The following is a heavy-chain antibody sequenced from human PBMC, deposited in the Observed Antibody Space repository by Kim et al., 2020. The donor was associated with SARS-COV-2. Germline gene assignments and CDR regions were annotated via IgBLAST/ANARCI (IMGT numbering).Heavy chain of an antibody. Sequence: SETLSLTCTVSGGSISSGGYYWSWIRQHPGKGLEWIGYIYYSGSTYYNPSLKSRVTISVDTSKNQFSLKLSSVTAADTAVYYCARAGVNQELRYFHRWGRGTLFNVSS. J-gene: IGHJ2*01. CDR3: ARAGVNQELRYFHR. D-gene: IGHD6-13*01. CDR1: GGSISSGGYY. CDR2: IYYSGST. V-gene: IGHV4-31*03.